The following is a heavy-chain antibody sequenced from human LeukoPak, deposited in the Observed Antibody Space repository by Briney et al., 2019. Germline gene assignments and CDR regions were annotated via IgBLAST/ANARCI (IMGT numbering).Heavy chain of an antibody. CDR2: INHSGST. Sequence: SETLSLTCTVSGGSISGYYWSWIRQPPGKGLEWIGEINHSGSTNYNPSLKSRVTISVDTSKNQFSLKLSSVTAADTAVYYCARLGIAARRPFDYWGQGTLVTVSS. D-gene: IGHD6-6*01. V-gene: IGHV4-34*01. J-gene: IGHJ4*02. CDR3: ARLGIAARRPFDY. CDR1: GGSISGYY.